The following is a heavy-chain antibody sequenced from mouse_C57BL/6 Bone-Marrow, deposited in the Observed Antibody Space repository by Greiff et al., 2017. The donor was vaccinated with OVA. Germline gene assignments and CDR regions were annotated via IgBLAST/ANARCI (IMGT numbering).Heavy chain of an antibody. CDR2: IRSKSNNYAT. CDR3: VRHERDSSGYSFDY. Sequence: ELQVVESGGGLVQPKGSLKLSCAASGFSFNTYAMNWVRPAPGKGLEWVARIRSKSNNYATYYADSVKDRFTISRDDSESMLYLQMNNLKTEDTAMYYGVRHERDSSGYSFDYWGQGTTLTVSS. V-gene: IGHV10-1*01. D-gene: IGHD3-2*02. CDR1: GFSFNTYA. J-gene: IGHJ2*01.